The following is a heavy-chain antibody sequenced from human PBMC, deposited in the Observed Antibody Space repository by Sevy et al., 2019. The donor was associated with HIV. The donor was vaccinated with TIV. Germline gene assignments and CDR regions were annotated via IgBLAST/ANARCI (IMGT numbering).Heavy chain of an antibody. J-gene: IGHJ6*02. CDR3: AKGGVTTAPRYYYYGMDV. Sequence: GGYLRLSCAASGFTFSSYAMSWVRQAPGKGLEWVSAISGSGGSTYYADSVKGRFTISRDNSKNTLYLQMNSLRAEDTAVYYCAKGGVTTAPRYYYYGMDVWGQGTTVTVSS. CDR1: GFTFSSYA. CDR2: ISGSGGST. D-gene: IGHD4-4*01. V-gene: IGHV3-23*01.